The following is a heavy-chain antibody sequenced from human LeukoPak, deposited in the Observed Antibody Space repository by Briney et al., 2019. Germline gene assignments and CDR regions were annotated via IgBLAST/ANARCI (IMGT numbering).Heavy chain of an antibody. CDR2: IYYGGST. D-gene: IGHD2-8*01. CDR1: GGSISSYY. V-gene: IGHV4-59*01. J-gene: IGHJ5*02. Sequence: PSETLSLTCTVSGGSISSYYWSWIRQPPGKGLEWIGYIYYGGSTNYNPSLKSRVTISVDTSKNQFSLKLSSVTAADTAVYYCARQVYVRYNWFDPWGQGTLVTVSS. CDR3: ARQVYVRYNWFDP.